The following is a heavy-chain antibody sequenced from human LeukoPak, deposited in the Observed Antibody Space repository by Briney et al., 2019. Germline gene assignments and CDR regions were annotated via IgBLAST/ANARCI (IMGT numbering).Heavy chain of an antibody. D-gene: IGHD6-13*01. CDR2: IYPGDSDT. CDR3: ARRGQMRYSSSWYSDY. J-gene: IGHJ4*02. Sequence: GESLKISCKGSGYSFTSYWIGWVRQMPGKGLEWMGIIYPGDSDTRYSPSFQGQVTISADKSISTAYLQWSSLKASDTAMYYCARRGQMRYSSSWYSDYWGQGTLVTVSS. V-gene: IGHV5-51*01. CDR1: GYSFTSYW.